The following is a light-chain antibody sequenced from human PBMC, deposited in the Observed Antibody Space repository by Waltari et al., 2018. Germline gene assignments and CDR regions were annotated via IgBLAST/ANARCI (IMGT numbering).Light chain of an antibody. Sequence: DIVMTQSPDSLAVSLGERATINCKSSQSVLYSSNNKNYLAWYQQKPGQPPKLLIYWASIRESGVPDRFSGSGSGTDFTLTISSLQAEDVAVYYCQQSYSPHRTFGQGTRVEIK. CDR3: QQSYSPHRT. CDR1: QSVLYSSNNKNY. J-gene: IGKJ1*01. CDR2: WAS. V-gene: IGKV4-1*01.